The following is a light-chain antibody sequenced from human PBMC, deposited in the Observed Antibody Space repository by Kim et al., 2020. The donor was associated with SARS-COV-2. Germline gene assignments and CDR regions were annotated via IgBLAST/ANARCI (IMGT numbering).Light chain of an antibody. J-gene: IGLJ2*01. CDR2: DDS. CDR1: SIGSKS. V-gene: IGLV3-21*03. Sequence: PGKTGRVSCGGNSIGSKSVHWYQQKSGQAPVLVIYDDSDRPSGIPERFSGSNSGNTATLTISRVEAGDEADYYCQVWDSSSDHRVVFGGGTQLTVL. CDR3: QVWDSSSDHRVV.